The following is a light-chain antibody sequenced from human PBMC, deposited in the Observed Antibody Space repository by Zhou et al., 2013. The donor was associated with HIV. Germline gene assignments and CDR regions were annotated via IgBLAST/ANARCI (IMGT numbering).Light chain of an antibody. V-gene: IGKV1-33*01. Sequence: DIQMTQSPSSLSASVGDRVTITCQATQDIINSLNWYQQKPGKAPKLLIWDVSNLETGVPSRFSGSGSGTVFFLTITSLQPEDIATYYCQQYDYFPITFGQGTRLEIK. J-gene: IGKJ5*01. CDR3: QQYDYFPIT. CDR1: QDIINS. CDR2: DVS.